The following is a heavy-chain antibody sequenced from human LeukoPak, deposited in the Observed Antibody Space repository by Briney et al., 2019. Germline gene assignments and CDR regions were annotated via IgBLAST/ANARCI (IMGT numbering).Heavy chain of an antibody. CDR3: ARGWGSAMIRGLAGDS. D-gene: IGHD3-10*01. J-gene: IGHJ5*02. Sequence: SETLSLTCAVYGGSFSNYYWSWIRQSPGKGLEGIGEINHSGTTNYTPSLKSRVTISADTSKNHFSLKLSSVTAADTAMYYCARGWGSAMIRGLAGDSWGQGTLVTVSS. CDR2: INHSGTT. CDR1: GGSFSNYY. V-gene: IGHV4-34*01.